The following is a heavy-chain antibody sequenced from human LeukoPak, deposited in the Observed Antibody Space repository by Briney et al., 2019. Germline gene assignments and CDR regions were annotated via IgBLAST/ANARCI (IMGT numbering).Heavy chain of an antibody. Sequence: GASLEISCKGSGYSFTSYWISWVRQMPGKGLEWMGRIDPSDSYTNYSPSFQGHVTISADKSISTAYLQWSSLKASDTAMYYCARHRGYCSSTSCYTYWYFDLWGRGTLVTVSS. J-gene: IGHJ2*01. CDR2: IDPSDSYT. D-gene: IGHD2-2*02. CDR3: ARHRGYCSSTSCYTYWYFDL. CDR1: GYSFTSYW. V-gene: IGHV5-10-1*01.